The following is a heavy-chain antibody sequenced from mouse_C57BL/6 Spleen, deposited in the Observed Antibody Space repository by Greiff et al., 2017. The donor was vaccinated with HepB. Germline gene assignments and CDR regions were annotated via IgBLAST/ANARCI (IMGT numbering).Heavy chain of an antibody. Sequence: QVQLQQPGAELVKPGASVKLSCKASGYTFTSYWMHWVKQRPGQGLEWIGMIHPNSGSTNYNEKFKSKATLTVDKSSSTAYMQLSSLTSEDSAVYYCARGGYYGSSLQALSVWGTGTTVTVSS. CDR1: GYTFTSYW. CDR3: ARGGYYGSSLQALSV. D-gene: IGHD1-1*01. V-gene: IGHV1-64*01. CDR2: IHPNSGST. J-gene: IGHJ1*03.